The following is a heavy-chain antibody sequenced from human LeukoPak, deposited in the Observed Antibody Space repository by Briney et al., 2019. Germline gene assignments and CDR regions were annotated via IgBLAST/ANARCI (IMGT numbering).Heavy chain of an antibody. V-gene: IGHV4-39*01. CDR3: ARLYGGNSNNYYCDY. J-gene: IGHJ4*02. Sequence: SETLSLTCSVSGGSSSSSSYYWGWIRQPPGKGLEWSGSIHYSGSTDYTPSLKTRVTIPLHTSKPQFSLKLSSVPAADTAVYYCARLYGGNSNNYYCDYWGQGTLLTVSS. CDR1: GGSSSSSSYY. CDR2: IHYSGST. D-gene: IGHD4-23*01.